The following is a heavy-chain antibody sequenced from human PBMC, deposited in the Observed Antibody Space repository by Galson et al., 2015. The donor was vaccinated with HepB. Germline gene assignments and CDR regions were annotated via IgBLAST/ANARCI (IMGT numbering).Heavy chain of an antibody. J-gene: IGHJ6*02. CDR2: IYRGGST. CDR3: ARGRNNDIFYGMDV. V-gene: IGHV3-66*02. CDR1: RFTVSSTY. Sequence: SLRLSCAASRFTVSSTYMSWVRQAPGKGLEWVSVIYRGGSTYYADCVKGRFTISRDNSKNTLHLQMNSLRAEDTAVYDCARGRNNDIFYGMDVWGQGTTVTVSS. D-gene: IGHD3-9*01.